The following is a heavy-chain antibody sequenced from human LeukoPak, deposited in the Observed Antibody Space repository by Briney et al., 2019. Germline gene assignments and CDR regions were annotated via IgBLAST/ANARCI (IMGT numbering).Heavy chain of an antibody. Sequence: GGSLRLSCAASGFTFSSYAMSWVRQAPGKGPEWVSVIYTGGGTSYADSVKGRFTISRDNSKNTINLQMNSLRAEDTAVYYCAKDSSPISYWGQGTLVTVSS. V-gene: IGHV3-23*03. CDR1: GFTFSSYA. CDR2: IYTGGGT. J-gene: IGHJ4*02. CDR3: AKDSSPISY.